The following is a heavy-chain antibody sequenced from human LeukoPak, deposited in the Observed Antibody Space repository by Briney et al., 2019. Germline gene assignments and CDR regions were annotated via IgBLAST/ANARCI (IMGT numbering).Heavy chain of an antibody. J-gene: IGHJ3*02. V-gene: IGHV1-46*01. Sequence: ASVKVSCKASGYTFTGYYMHWVRQAPGQGLEWMGIINPSGGSTSYAQKFQGRVTMTRDMSTSTVYMELSSLRSEDTAVYYCARWYYYDSSGFDAFDIWGQGTMVTVSS. D-gene: IGHD3-22*01. CDR2: INPSGGST. CDR3: ARWYYYDSSGFDAFDI. CDR1: GYTFTGYY.